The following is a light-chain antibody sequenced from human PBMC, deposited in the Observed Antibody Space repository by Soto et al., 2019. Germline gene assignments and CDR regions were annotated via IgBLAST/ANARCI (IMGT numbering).Light chain of an antibody. Sequence: DIQMTQSPSSLSASVRDRVTITCQASQDVSNFLNWYQQKPGKAPKLLIYGASNLETGVPSRFSGSGSGTDFTFTISSLQPEDFATYYCQQYDNLPLTFGGGTKVEIK. CDR3: QQYDNLPLT. CDR1: QDVSNF. J-gene: IGKJ4*01. V-gene: IGKV1-33*01. CDR2: GAS.